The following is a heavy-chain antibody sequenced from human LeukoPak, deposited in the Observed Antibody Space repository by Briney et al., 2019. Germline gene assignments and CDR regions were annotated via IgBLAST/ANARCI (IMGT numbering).Heavy chain of an antibody. CDR3: ARDLLAGPEQMGI. CDR1: GFTFSNYA. V-gene: IGHV3-30-3*01. J-gene: IGHJ3*02. Sequence: GGSLRLSCAASGFTFSNYAINWVRQAPGKGLEWIAVISYDGSDEYYADSVKGRFTISRDNAKNSLYLQMNSLRAEDTAVYYCARDLLAGPEQMGIWGQGTMVTVSS. CDR2: ISYDGSDE. D-gene: IGHD6-13*01.